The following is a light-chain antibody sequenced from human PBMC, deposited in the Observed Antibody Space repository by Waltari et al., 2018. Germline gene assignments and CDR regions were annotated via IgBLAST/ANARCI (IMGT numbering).Light chain of an antibody. CDR2: GVS. V-gene: IGLV2-14*01. J-gene: IGLJ3*02. CDR3: SSFTGTSWV. CDR1: SSDIDFDDY. Sequence: QSALTQPASVSGSPGQSITISCTGSSSDIDFDDYVSWYQHLPGKAPKLMIYGVSNRPSGISKRFSGSKSDNTASLTISGLQADDEADYYCSSFTGTSWVFGGGTKLTVL.